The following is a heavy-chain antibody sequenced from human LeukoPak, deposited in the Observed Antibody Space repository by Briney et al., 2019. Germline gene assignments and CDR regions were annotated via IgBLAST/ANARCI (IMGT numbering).Heavy chain of an antibody. CDR1: GYTFTGYY. CDR3: ARVVGATDFFDY. V-gene: IGHV1-2*02. D-gene: IGHD1-26*01. J-gene: IGHJ4*02. CDR2: INPNSGGT. Sequence: ASVKVSCKASGYTFTGYYMHWVRQAPGQGLEWMGWINPNSGGTNYAQKFQGRVTMTRYTSISTAYMELSRLRSDDTAVYYCARVVGATDFFDYWGQGTLVTVSS.